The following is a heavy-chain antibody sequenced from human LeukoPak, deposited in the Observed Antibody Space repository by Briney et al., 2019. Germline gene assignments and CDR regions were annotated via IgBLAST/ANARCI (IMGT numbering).Heavy chain of an antibody. CDR2: ISRSSNYI. V-gene: IGHV3-21*01. CDR1: GFTFSSYS. J-gene: IGHJ6*03. CDR3: ARDRQEDYYMDA. Sequence: PGGSLRLSCAASGFTFSSYSMNWVRQAPGKGLEWVSSISRSSNYIYYADSVKGRFTISRDNAKNSLYLQMNSLRAEDTAVYYCARDRQEDYYMDAWGKGTTVIVSS.